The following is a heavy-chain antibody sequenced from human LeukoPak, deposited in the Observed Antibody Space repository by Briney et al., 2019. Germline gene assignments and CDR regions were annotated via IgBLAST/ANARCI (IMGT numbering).Heavy chain of an antibody. Sequence: GGSLRLSCAASGFTFSNHNMNWVRQAPGKGLEWVSAISGSGGSTYYADSVKGRFTISRDNSKNTLYLQMNSLRAEDTAVYYCAKDREVRGVNPFDYWGQGTLVTVSS. V-gene: IGHV3-23*01. D-gene: IGHD3-10*01. CDR3: AKDREVRGVNPFDY. J-gene: IGHJ4*02. CDR1: GFTFSNHN. CDR2: ISGSGGST.